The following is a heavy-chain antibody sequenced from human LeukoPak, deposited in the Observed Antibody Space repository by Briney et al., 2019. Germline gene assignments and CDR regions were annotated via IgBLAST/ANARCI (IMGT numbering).Heavy chain of an antibody. Sequence: GGSLRLSCAASGFTFTNYAMTWVRQAPRKGLEWVSGISEGVGNTYYAASVKGRFTISRDHSKNTLYLQMNSLRAEDTALYYCAKREKGTTGRFFDYWGQGTLVTVSS. J-gene: IGHJ4*02. CDR1: GFTFTNYA. CDR3: AKREKGTTGRFFDY. V-gene: IGHV3-23*01. D-gene: IGHD4-17*01. CDR2: ISEGVGNT.